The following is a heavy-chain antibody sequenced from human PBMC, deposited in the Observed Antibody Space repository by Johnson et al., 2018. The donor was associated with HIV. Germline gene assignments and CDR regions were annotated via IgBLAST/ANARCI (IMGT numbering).Heavy chain of an antibody. Sequence: MQLVESGGGLVQPGGSLRLSCAASVFIFSSYAMHWVRQAPGKGLQYVSAISSNGGSTYYANSVKGRFTISRDNSRNTLYLQMGRLRVEDMAVYYCARDVASVYGSGDHAFDIWGQGTMVTVSS. V-gene: IGHV3-64*01. CDR2: ISSNGGST. CDR1: VFIFSSYA. CDR3: ARDVASVYGSGDHAFDI. J-gene: IGHJ3*02. D-gene: IGHD3-10*01.